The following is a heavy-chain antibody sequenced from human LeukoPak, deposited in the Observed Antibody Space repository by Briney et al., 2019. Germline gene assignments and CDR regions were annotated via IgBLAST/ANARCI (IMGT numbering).Heavy chain of an antibody. V-gene: IGHV3-15*01. D-gene: IGHD3-16*02. CDR2: IKSKTDGGTT. CDR1: GFTSSNAW. CDR3: TTLYDYVWGSYRYPRDYFDY. J-gene: IGHJ4*02. Sequence: AGGSLRLSCAASGFTSSNAWMSWVRQAPGKGLEWVGRIKSKTDGGTTDYAAPVKGRFTISRDDSKNTLYLQMNSLKTEDTAVYYCTTLYDYVWGSYRYPRDYFDYWGQGTLVTVSS.